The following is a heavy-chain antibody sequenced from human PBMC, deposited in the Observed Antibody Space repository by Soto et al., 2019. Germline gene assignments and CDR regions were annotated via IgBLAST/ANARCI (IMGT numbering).Heavy chain of an antibody. V-gene: IGHV3-43*01. D-gene: IGHD3-3*01. CDR3: AKDILEMATLTGMDV. CDR2: ISWDGGST. Sequence: GGSLRLSCAASGFTFDDYTMHWVRQAPGKGLEWVSLISWDGGSTYYADSVKGRFTISRDNSKNSLYLQMNSLRTEDTALYYCAKDILEMATLTGMDVWGQGTTVTVSS. J-gene: IGHJ6*02. CDR1: GFTFDDYT.